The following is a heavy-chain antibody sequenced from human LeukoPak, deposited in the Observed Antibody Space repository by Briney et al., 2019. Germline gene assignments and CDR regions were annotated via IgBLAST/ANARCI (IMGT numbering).Heavy chain of an antibody. CDR3: ARDLTTVTSFDF. V-gene: IGHV3-11*01. Sequence: GGSLRLSCAASGFIFSDCYMSWIRQAPGKGLEWISYISSSDNTIFYADSVKGRFTISRDNAKNSLYLQMNSLRAEDTAFYYCARDLTTVTSFDFGGQGTLVTVSS. D-gene: IGHD4-17*01. CDR1: GFIFSDCY. CDR2: ISSSDNTI. J-gene: IGHJ4*02.